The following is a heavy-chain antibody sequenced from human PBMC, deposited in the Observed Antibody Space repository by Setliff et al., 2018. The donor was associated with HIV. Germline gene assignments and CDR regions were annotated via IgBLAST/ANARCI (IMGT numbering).Heavy chain of an antibody. Sequence: ASVKVSCKASGYTFINYAMNWVRQAPGRGLEWMGWINTNSGSPTYAQAFTGRFVFSVDTSVTTAYLQISSLKAEDTAIYYCASALYGDYGGDVNWMDPWGQGTLVTVSS. J-gene: IGHJ5*02. CDR1: GYTFINYA. CDR2: INTNSGSP. CDR3: ASALYGDYGGDVNWMDP. D-gene: IGHD4-17*01. V-gene: IGHV7-4-1*02.